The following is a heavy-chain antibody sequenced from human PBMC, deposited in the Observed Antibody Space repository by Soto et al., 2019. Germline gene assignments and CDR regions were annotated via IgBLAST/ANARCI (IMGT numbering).Heavy chain of an antibody. V-gene: IGHV4-30-4*02. D-gene: IGHD2-2*01. CDR3: ARATIVLVPAAMVSHWFDP. CDR1: GGSIRSPNFS. J-gene: IGHJ5*02. Sequence: PSETLSLTCTVIGGSIRSPNFSWSWIRQPPGKGLEWIGYIYYSGSTYYNPSLKSRVTISVDTSKNQFSLKLSSVTAADTAVYYCARATIVLVPAAMVSHWFDPWGQGTLVTVSS. CDR2: IYYSGST.